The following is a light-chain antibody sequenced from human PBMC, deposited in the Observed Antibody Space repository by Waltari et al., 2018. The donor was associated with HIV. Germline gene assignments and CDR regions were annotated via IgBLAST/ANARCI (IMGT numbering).Light chain of an antibody. J-gene: IGKJ2*01. CDR3: MQGSHWPHT. V-gene: IGKV2-30*01. CDR1: QSLVYSDGSTN. CDR2: QVS. Sequence: DVVMTQSPLSLPVTLGEPASISCRSSQSLVYSDGSTNLCWFHQRPGQSPRRLIYQVSNRDSGVPDRFSGSGSGTDFTLKISRVEAEDVGLYYCMQGSHWPHTLGQGTKLETK.